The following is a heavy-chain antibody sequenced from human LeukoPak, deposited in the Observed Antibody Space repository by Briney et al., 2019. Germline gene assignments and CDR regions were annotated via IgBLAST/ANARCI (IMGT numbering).Heavy chain of an antibody. Sequence: GRSLRLSCEASGFTFSNFYMHWARQAPGKGLEWVAVMSYDGRTEHHADSVKSRFTISRDNSKNTLYLQMNSLRIDDTAIYYCARDSYGMDFWGKGTTVTVSS. CDR3: ARDSYGMDF. D-gene: IGHD3-10*01. V-gene: IGHV3-30*04. CDR1: GFTFSNFY. CDR2: MSYDGRTE. J-gene: IGHJ6*03.